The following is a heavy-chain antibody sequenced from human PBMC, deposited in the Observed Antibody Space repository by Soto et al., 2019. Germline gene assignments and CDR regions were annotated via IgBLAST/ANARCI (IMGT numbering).Heavy chain of an antibody. D-gene: IGHD6-13*01. J-gene: IGHJ6*03. CDR2: ISSSSSYI. CDR1: GFTFSSYS. Sequence: EVQLVESGGGLVKPGGSLRLSCAASGFTFSSYSMNWVRQAPGKGLEWVSSISSSSSYIYYADSVKGRFTISRDNAKNSLYLQMNSLGAEDTAVYYWARAIAAADPYYYYYMDVWGKGTTVTVSS. CDR3: ARAIAAADPYYYYYMDV. V-gene: IGHV3-21*01.